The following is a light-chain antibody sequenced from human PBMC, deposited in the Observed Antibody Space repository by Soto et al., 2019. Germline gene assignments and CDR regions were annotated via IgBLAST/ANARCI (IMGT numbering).Light chain of an antibody. CDR2: EVS. Sequence: QSVLTQPASVSGSPGQSITISCSGTSSDVGSYDHVAWYQQFPGKTPKLMIYEVSNRPSGVSNRFSGSKSGNTASLTISGLQAEDEADYYCSSYTSSSRYVFGTGTKVTVL. J-gene: IGLJ1*01. CDR3: SSYTSSSRYV. V-gene: IGLV2-14*01. CDR1: SSDVGSYDH.